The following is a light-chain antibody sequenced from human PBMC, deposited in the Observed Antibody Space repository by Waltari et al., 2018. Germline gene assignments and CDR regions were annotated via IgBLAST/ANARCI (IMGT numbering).Light chain of an antibody. CDR1: SSDVGGYNF. CDR2: DVS. J-gene: IGLJ3*02. V-gene: IGLV2-14*03. CDR3: SSYTSSTTLV. Sequence: QSALTQPASVSGSPGQSITISCTGTSSDVGGYNFFSWYQQHPGKVPKLMIYDVSNRPSGVSDRFSGSKSGNTASLTISGLQAGDEAEYYCSSYTSSTTLVFGGGTKLTVL.